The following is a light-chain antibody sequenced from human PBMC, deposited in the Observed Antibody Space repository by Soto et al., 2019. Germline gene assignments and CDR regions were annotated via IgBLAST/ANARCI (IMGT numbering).Light chain of an antibody. CDR1: SSDVGGYNS. J-gene: IGLJ1*01. CDR2: DVT. CDR3: SPFTSSITYV. V-gene: IGLV2-14*01. Sequence: QSALTQPASVSGSPGQSITISCTGTSSDVGGYNSVSWYRQDPGKAPKLMIYDVTNRPSGVSNRFSGSKSGNTASLTISGLQAEDEADYYCSPFTSSITYVFGTGTKVT.